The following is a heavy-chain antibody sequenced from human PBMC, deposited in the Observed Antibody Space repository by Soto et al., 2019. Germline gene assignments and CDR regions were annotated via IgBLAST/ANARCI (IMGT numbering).Heavy chain of an antibody. J-gene: IGHJ6*02. CDR2: IYHSGST. D-gene: IGHD6-13*01. CDR1: GGSISSSNW. V-gene: IGHV4-4*02. Sequence: QVQLQESGPGLVKPSGTLSLTCAVSGGSISSSNWWTWVRQSPGKGLEWIGEIYHSGSTNYNPSLKSRVSMSVDKSKNQFSLKLSSVTAADTAVYYCASNEEAAGYYYYFGMDVWGQGTTVTVSS. CDR3: ASNEEAAGYYYYFGMDV.